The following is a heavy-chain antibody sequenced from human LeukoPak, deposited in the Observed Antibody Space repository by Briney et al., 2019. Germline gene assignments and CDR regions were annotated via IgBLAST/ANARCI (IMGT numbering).Heavy chain of an antibody. CDR2: ISAYNGNT. CDR3: ARDGGWVVPASFDY. Sequence: GSVKVSCKASGYTFTSYGISWGRPGPGQGLEWMGWISAYNGNTNYAQKLQGRVTMTTDTSTSTAYMELRSLRSDDTAVYYCARDGGWVVPASFDYWGQGTLVTVSS. D-gene: IGHD2-2*01. J-gene: IGHJ4*02. CDR1: GYTFTSYG. V-gene: IGHV1-18*01.